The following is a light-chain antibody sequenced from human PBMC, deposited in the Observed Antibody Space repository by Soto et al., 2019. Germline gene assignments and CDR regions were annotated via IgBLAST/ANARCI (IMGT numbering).Light chain of an antibody. Sequence: QPVLTQSPSASASLGASVKLTCTLSSGHSSYAIAWHQQQPEKGPRYLMKLNSDGSHNKGDGIPDRFSGSSSGAEHYLTISSLQSEDEADYYCQTWGTGPWVFGGGSKVTVL. CDR1: SGHSSYA. J-gene: IGLJ3*02. V-gene: IGLV4-69*01. CDR2: LNSDGSH. CDR3: QTWGTGPWV.